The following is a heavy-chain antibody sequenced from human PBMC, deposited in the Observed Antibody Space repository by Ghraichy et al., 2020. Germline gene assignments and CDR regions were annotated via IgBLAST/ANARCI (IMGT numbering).Heavy chain of an antibody. J-gene: IGHJ5*02. V-gene: IGHV3-15*01. CDR3: TTEVDGDCVEGRGWLDP. CDR1: GFTLSDAG. Sequence: GGSLRLSCAASGFTLSDAGMSWVRQAPGKGLEWVGLIKRKSDGGTTDYAAPVKGRFTISRDDSKNMLYLQMNSLKTEDTAMYYCTTEVDGDCVEGRGWLDPWGQGTLVTVSS. D-gene: IGHD2-21*02. CDR2: IKRKSDGGTT.